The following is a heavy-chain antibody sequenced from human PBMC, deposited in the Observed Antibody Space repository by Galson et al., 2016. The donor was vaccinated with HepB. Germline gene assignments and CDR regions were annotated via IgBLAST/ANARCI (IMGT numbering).Heavy chain of an antibody. Sequence: SVKVSCKASGYTFTSYYMHWVRQAPGQGLEWMGVINPSGGSTSYAQKFQGRVTVTRDTSTSTVYMELSSLRSEDTAVYYCARGTGTGGYFDYWGQGTPVTVSS. CDR3: ARGTGTGGYFDY. J-gene: IGHJ4*03. CDR1: GYTFTSYY. V-gene: IGHV1-46*01. D-gene: IGHD3/OR15-3a*01. CDR2: INPSGGST.